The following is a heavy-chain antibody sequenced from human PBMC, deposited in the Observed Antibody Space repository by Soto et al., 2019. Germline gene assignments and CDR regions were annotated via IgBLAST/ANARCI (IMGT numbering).Heavy chain of an antibody. D-gene: IGHD3-10*01. CDR3: ARGGYYGSGRVGSMDV. V-gene: IGHV3-30-3*01. J-gene: IGHJ6*02. Sequence: PGGSLRLSCAASGFTFSSYAMHWVRQAPGKGLEWVAVISCDGSNKYYADSVKGRFTISRDNSKNTLYLQMNSLRAEDTAVYYCARGGYYGSGRVGSMDVWGQGTTVTVSS. CDR1: GFTFSSYA. CDR2: ISCDGSNK.